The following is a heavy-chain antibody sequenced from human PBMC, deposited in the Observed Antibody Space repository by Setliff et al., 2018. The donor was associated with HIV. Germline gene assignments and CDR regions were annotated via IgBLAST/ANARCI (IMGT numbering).Heavy chain of an antibody. Sequence: SDTLSLTCTVSGGSISSYYWSWIRQPPGKRLEWIGYIYYTGSTNYNPPLKSRVTISIDTSKNQFSLKLSPVTAADTAVYYCARVVTMIVVVDYWGQGTLVTVSS. CDR2: IYYTGST. J-gene: IGHJ4*02. CDR3: ARVVTMIVVVDY. CDR1: GGSISSYY. D-gene: IGHD3-22*01. V-gene: IGHV4-59*08.